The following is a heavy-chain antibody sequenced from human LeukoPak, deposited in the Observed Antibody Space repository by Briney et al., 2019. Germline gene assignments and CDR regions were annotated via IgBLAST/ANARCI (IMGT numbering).Heavy chain of an antibody. J-gene: IGHJ4*02. Sequence: SETLSLTCTVSGGSISSGSYYWSWIRQPAGKGLEWIGRIYTSGSTNYNPSLKSRVTISVDTSKNQFSLKLSSVTAADTAVYYCARDQSSGWTYYFDYWGRGTLVTVSS. D-gene: IGHD6-19*01. V-gene: IGHV4-61*02. CDR3: ARDQSSGWTYYFDY. CDR1: GGSISSGSYY. CDR2: IYTSGST.